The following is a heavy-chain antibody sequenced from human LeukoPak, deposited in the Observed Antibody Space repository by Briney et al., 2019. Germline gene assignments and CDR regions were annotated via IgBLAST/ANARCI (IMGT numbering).Heavy chain of an antibody. V-gene: IGHV4-61*01. Sequence: KPSETLSLTCTVSGGSVSSGTYYWSWIRQPPGKGLEWIGYIYYSGNTNYSPSLKSRVTISVDTSKNPFSLKLNSVTAADTAVYYCARVRYYYGSGSYSDYWGQGTLVTVSS. J-gene: IGHJ4*02. D-gene: IGHD3-10*01. CDR1: GGSVSSGTYY. CDR2: IYYSGNT. CDR3: ARVRYYYGSGSYSDY.